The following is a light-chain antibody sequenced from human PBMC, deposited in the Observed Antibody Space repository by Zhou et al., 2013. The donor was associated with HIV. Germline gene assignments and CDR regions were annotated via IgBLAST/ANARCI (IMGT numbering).Light chain of an antibody. CDR2: GAS. CDR1: QSVSSK. J-gene: IGKJ1*01. V-gene: IGKV3-15*01. Sequence: EIVMTQSPATLSVSPGERATLSCRASQSVSSKLAWYQQKPGQAPRLLIYGASTRATGIPARFSGSGSGTEFTLTISSLQSEDFAVYYCQQYSNWPPTFGQGTKVEVK. CDR3: QQYSNWPPT.